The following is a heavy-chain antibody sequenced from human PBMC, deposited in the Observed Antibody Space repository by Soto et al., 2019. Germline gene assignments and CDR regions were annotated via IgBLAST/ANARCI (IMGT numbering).Heavy chain of an antibody. Sequence: GGSLRLSCAASGFTFSSYAMHWVRQAPGKGLEWVAVISYDGSNKYYADSVKGRFTISRVNSKNTLYLQMNSLRAEDTAVYYCARVGYDFLYGMDVWGQGTTVTSP. CDR1: GFTFSSYA. CDR2: ISYDGSNK. J-gene: IGHJ6*02. V-gene: IGHV3-30-3*01. CDR3: ARVGYDFLYGMDV. D-gene: IGHD3-3*01.